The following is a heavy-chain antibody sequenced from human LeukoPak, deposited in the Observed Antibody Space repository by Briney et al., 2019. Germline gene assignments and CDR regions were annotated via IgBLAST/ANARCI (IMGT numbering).Heavy chain of an antibody. CDR3: ARDHNIVAPFDY. CDR1: GYTFTSYA. Sequence: ASVKVSCKASGYTFTSYAMHWVRQAPGQRLEWMGWINAGNGNTKYSPKFQGRVTITRDTSASTAYMELSSLRSEDTAVYYCARDHNIVAPFDYWGQGTLVTVSS. V-gene: IGHV1-3*01. CDR2: INAGNGNT. J-gene: IGHJ4*02. D-gene: IGHD5-12*01.